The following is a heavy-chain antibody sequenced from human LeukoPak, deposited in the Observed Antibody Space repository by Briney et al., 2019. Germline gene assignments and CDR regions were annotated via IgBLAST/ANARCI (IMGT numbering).Heavy chain of an antibody. CDR3: ASSSGWRTHYFDY. J-gene: IGHJ4*02. D-gene: IGHD6-19*01. CDR2: IYSSGST. CDR1: GGSISSYY. Sequence: SETLSLTYTGSGGSISSYYWSWIRQPPGKGLEWIGYIYSSGSTNYNPSLKSRVTISVDTSKNQFSLKLSSVTAADTAVYYCASSSGWRTHYFDYWGQGTLVTVSS. V-gene: IGHV4-59*01.